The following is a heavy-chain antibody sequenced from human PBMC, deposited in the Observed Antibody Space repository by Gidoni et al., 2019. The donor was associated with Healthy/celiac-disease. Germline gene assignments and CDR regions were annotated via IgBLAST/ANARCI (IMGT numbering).Heavy chain of an antibody. Sequence: QVQLQDSGPGLVKPSQTLSLTCTVSGGSISNGSYYWRWIRQPAGKGLVWIGGIYTCGSTNCNPSLKSRVTISVDTSKNQFSLKLSSVTAADTAVYYCASGPPRGGPYYYYYYMDVWGKGTTVTVSS. J-gene: IGHJ6*03. CDR1: GGSISNGSYY. CDR2: IYTCGST. V-gene: IGHV4-61*02. CDR3: ASGPPRGGPYYYYYYMDV. D-gene: IGHD3-10*01.